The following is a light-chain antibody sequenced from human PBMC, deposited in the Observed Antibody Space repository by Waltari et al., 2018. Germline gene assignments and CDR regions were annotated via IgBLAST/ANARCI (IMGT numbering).Light chain of an antibody. CDR1: QNFGTP. V-gene: IGKV1-12*01. J-gene: IGKJ1*01. CDR2: AVS. CDR3: QQADSFSWT. Sequence: DIQLTQSPPSVSASIGDRIPITCRANQNFGTPLAWYQQKPGKAPNLLIYAVSTLQTGVPSRFSGSGSGTDFTLTINGLQPEDFATYYCQQADSFSWTFGQGTKVEIK.